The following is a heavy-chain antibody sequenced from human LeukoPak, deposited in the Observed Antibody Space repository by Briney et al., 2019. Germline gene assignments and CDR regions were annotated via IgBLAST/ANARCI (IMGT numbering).Heavy chain of an antibody. Sequence: SVKASCKASGGSFNAYAISWVRQAPGQGLEWMGGIIPIFGTSNYAQKLQGRVTISTDESTSTAYMEVSSLRSEDTAIYYCARGLDASMETAYDYWGQGTLVTVSS. D-gene: IGHD5-18*01. V-gene: IGHV1-69*05. CDR3: ARGLDASMETAYDY. CDR2: IIPIFGTS. J-gene: IGHJ4*02. CDR1: GGSFNAYA.